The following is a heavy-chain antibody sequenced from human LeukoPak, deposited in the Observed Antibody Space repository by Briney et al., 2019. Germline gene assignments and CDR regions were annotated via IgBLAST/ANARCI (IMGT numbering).Heavy chain of an antibody. V-gene: IGHV3-11*05. CDR2: ISSSSSYT. CDR3: ARDGCSSTSCYADWFDP. CDR1: GFTFSDYY. D-gene: IGHD2-2*01. J-gene: IGHJ5*02. Sequence: GGSLRLSCAASGFTFSDYYMSWIRQAPGKGLEWVSYISSSSSYTNYADSVKGRFTISRDNAKNSLYLQMSSLRAEDTAVYYCARDGCSSTSCYADWFDPWGQGTLVTVSS.